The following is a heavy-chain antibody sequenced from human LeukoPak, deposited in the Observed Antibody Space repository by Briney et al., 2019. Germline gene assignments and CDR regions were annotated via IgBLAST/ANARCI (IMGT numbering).Heavy chain of an antibody. CDR2: IDSTSSDI. CDR1: GLVFTTHT. J-gene: IGHJ4*02. CDR3: ARDGYDSSGYYTIFDY. V-gene: IGHV3-21*05. D-gene: IGHD3-22*01. Sequence: GGSLRLSCVASGLVFTTHTMTWVRQTPGKGLEWVSYIDSTSSDIYYADSVKGRFTISRDNAKNSLYLQMNSLRAEDTAVYYCARDGYDSSGYYTIFDYWGQGTLVTVSS.